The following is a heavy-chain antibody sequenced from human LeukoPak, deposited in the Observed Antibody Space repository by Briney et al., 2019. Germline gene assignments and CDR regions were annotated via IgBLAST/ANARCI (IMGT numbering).Heavy chain of an antibody. Sequence: SETLSHTCTVSGDSISSYYWSWIRQPAGKGLEWIGRMYTSGSTNYNPSLKSRVTMSVDTSKNQFSLKVSSVTAADMAMHYCARDSGYDLTWGQGTLVTVSS. V-gene: IGHV4-4*07. D-gene: IGHD5-12*01. CDR2: MYTSGST. CDR3: ARDSGYDLT. J-gene: IGHJ5*02. CDR1: GDSISSYY.